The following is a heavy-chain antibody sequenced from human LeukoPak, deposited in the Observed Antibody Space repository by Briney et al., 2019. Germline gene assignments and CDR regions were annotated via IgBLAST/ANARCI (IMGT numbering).Heavy chain of an antibody. CDR1: GHTFTSYG. D-gene: IGHD3-22*01. V-gene: IGHV7-4-1*02. Sequence: GASVKVSCKASGHTFTSYGLDWVRQAPGQGLEWMEWINTNTGNPTYAQGLTGRLVFSLDTSVSTAYLQISSLEAEDTAVYYCARDESFHDSSGHHTYFGHWGQGTQVTVSS. J-gene: IGHJ5*02. CDR3: ARDESFHDSSGHHTYFGH. CDR2: INTNTGNP.